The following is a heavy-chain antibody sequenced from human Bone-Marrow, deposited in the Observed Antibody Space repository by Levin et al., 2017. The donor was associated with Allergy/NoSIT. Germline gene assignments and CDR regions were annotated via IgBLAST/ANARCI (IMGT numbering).Heavy chain of an antibody. J-gene: IGHJ4*02. CDR1: GFTFSSYA. CDR2: ISGSGDTT. Sequence: AGGSLRLSCAASGFTFSSYAMSWVRQAPGKGLEWVSAISGSGDTTYYADSVKGRFTVSRDNSKNTLYLQMSSLRAGDTAVYYCANPRDAVVTLRSPLFDYWGQGTLVTVSS. CDR3: ANPRDAVVTLRSPLFDY. V-gene: IGHV3-23*01. D-gene: IGHD4-23*01.